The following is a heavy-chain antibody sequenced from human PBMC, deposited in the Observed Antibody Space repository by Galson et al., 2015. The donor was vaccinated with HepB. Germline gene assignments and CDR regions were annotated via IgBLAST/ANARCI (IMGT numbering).Heavy chain of an antibody. CDR3: ARGLWLGESSYGMDV. CDR1: GGSISGANW. Sequence: ETLSLTCAVSGGSISGANWRTWVRQSPGKGLEWIVEKYHSGSANYNPALKSLVTISVDKSTNHFSLRLTSVTAADTAVYYCARGLWLGESSYGMDVWGQGTTVTVSS. J-gene: IGHJ6*02. D-gene: IGHD3-10*01. CDR2: KYHSGSA. V-gene: IGHV4-4*02.